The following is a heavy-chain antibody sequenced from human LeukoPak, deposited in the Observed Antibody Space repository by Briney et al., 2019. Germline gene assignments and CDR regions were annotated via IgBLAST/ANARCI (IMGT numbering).Heavy chain of an antibody. CDR3: ARESYGSGSFFDY. J-gene: IGHJ4*02. Sequence: PSETLSLTCAVYGGSLSGYYWSWIRQPPGKGLEWIGEINHSGSTNYNPSLKSRVTISVDTSKNQFSLKLSSVTAADTAVYYCARESYGSGSFFDYWGQGTLVTVSS. CDR1: GGSLSGYY. V-gene: IGHV4-34*01. D-gene: IGHD3-10*01. CDR2: INHSGST.